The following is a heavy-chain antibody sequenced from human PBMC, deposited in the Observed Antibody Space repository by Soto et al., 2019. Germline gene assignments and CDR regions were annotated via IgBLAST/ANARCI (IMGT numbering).Heavy chain of an antibody. CDR3: IQASVSPSWYFDL. CDR2: IRSKANSYAT. V-gene: IGHV3-73*01. CDR1: GFTFSGSA. Sequence: GGSLRLSCAASGFTFSGSAMHWVRQASGKGLEWVDRIRSKANSYATAYAASVKGRFTISRDDSKNTAYLQMNSLKTEDTAVYYCIQASVSPSWYFDLWGRGTLVTVSS. D-gene: IGHD6-19*01. J-gene: IGHJ2*01.